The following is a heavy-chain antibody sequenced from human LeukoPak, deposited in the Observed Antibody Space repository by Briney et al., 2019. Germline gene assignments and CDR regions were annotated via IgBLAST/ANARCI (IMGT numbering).Heavy chain of an antibody. CDR2: ISSSGSTI. J-gene: IGHJ4*02. CDR1: GFTFSDYY. D-gene: IGHD3-10*01. V-gene: IGHV3-11*01. Sequence: GGSLRLSCAASGFTFSDYYMIWIRQAPGKGLEWVSYISSSGSTIYYADSVKGRFTISRDNSKNTLYLQMNSLRAEDTAVYHCAKGGYGSGSLTHFDYWGQGTLVTVSS. CDR3: AKGGYGSGSLTHFDY.